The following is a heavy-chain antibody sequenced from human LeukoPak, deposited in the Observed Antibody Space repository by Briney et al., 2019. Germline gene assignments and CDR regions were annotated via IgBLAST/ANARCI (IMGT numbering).Heavy chain of an antibody. CDR1: GFTFSSYA. CDR2: ISGSGGST. D-gene: IGHD2-15*01. V-gene: IGHV3-23*01. Sequence: GGSLRLSCAASGFTFSSYAMSWVRQAPGKGLEWVSAISGSGGSTYYADSVKGRYTISRDNSRNTVYLQMNSLRVDDTAVYYCARRDIVVVVSASDYWGQGTLVTVSS. CDR3: ARRDIVVVVSASDY. J-gene: IGHJ4*02.